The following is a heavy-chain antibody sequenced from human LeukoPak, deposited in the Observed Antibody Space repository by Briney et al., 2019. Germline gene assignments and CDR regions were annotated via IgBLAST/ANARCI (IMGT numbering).Heavy chain of an antibody. D-gene: IGHD1-26*01. V-gene: IGHV3-9*01. CDR1: GFTFDEYA. J-gene: IGHJ3*02. Sequence: PGGSLRLAWAAAGFTFDEYAMDWVLHAPGKCLGRVSGISGNSGSISYADSVKGRFTISRDNAKNSLYLQMNSLRAEDTALYYCAKDRVGATSGTFDIWGQGTMVTVSS. CDR2: ISGNSGSI. CDR3: AKDRVGATSGTFDI.